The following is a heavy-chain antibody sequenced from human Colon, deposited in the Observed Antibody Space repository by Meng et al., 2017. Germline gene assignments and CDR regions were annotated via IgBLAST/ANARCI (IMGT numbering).Heavy chain of an antibody. D-gene: IGHD1-7*01. V-gene: IGHV4-4*02. CDR2: VYHRGNT. CDR1: GEPNSSDIC. CDR3: GRDQGRELINH. Sequence: QVHLEESGPGLVKPSGTLSSTATVSGEPNSSDICGSWVRLPPGKGLEWIGEVYHRGNTNYNPSLKSRVDKSVDKSKNQFYLSLFSVTAADTAVYYCGRDQGRELINHWGQGTLVTVSS. J-gene: IGHJ4*02.